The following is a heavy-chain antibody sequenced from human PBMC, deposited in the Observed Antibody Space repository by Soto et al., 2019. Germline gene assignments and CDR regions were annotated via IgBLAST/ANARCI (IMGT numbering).Heavy chain of an antibody. CDR2: IDYSGTT. J-gene: IGHJ4*02. V-gene: IGHV4-31*03. Sequence: SETLSLTCTVSGGSINSDAYYWSWIRQYPGKGLEWLGHIDYSGTTYYTPPLRSRLTMSGDTSKNQVSLKLSSVTAADTAVYYCARNTGRRAYFDYWGQGILVTVSS. CDR3: ARNTGRRAYFDY. D-gene: IGHD4-17*01. CDR1: GGSINSDAYY.